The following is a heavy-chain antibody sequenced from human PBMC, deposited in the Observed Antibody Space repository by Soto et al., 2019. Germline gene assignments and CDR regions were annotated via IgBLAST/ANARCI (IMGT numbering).Heavy chain of an antibody. D-gene: IGHD6-6*01. CDR1: GGTFSSYA. Sequence: ASVKVSCKASGGTFSSYAISWVRQAPGQGLEWMGGIIPIFGTANYAQKFQGRVTITADESTSTAYMEPCSLRSEDKAVYYCETQEYEYSSSSFYTSGGQTNNWFDPWGQGTLVTVSS. CDR2: IIPIFGTA. J-gene: IGHJ5*02. CDR3: ETQEYEYSSSSFYTSGGQTNNWFDP. V-gene: IGHV1-69*13.